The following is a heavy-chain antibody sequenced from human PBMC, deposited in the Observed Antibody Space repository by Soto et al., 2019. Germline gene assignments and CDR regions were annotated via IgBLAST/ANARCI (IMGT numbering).Heavy chain of an antibody. V-gene: IGHV1-24*01. J-gene: IGHJ4*02. CDR3: ATDQKASGMITFGGVNY. D-gene: IGHD3-16*01. CDR1: GYTLTELS. CDR2: FDPEDGET. Sequence: GASVKVSCKVSGYTLTELSMHWVRQAPGKGLEWMGGFDPEDGETIYAQKFQGRVTMTEDTSTDTAYMELSSLRSEDTAVYYCATDQKASGMITFGGVNYWGQGTLVTVSS.